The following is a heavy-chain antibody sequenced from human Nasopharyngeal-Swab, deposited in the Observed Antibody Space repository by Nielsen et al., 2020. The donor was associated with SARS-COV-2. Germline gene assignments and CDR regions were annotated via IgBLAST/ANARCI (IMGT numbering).Heavy chain of an antibody. CDR2: ISYDGSYK. D-gene: IGHD2-15*01. V-gene: IGHV3-30*03. CDR1: GFAFSEYG. Sequence: GESLKISCAASGFAFSEYGMHWVRQAPGKGLEWVAVISYDGSYKYYADSVKGRFTVSRDNSKNTLYLQMNSLRAGDTAVYYCARVETWTREADDGFDVWGQGTRVTASS. CDR3: ARVETWTREADDGFDV. J-gene: IGHJ3*01.